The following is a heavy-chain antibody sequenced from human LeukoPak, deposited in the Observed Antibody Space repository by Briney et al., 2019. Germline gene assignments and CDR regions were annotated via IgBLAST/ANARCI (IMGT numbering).Heavy chain of an antibody. CDR1: GSTFSNYW. V-gene: IGHV3-74*01. Sequence: GGSLRLSCAASGSTFSNYWMHWVRQAPGKGLVWVSRVNRDGSSTTYADSVRGRFTLSRDNSKNTVYLQMSSLRAGDTAVYYCVKEILVTTSPFDYWGQGTLVTVSS. D-gene: IGHD4-17*01. J-gene: IGHJ4*02. CDR3: VKEILVTTSPFDY. CDR2: VNRDGSST.